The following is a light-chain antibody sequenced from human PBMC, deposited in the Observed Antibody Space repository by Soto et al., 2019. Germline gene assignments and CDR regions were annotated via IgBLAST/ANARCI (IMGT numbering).Light chain of an antibody. CDR3: CSYAGRSTWV. CDR1: SSDVGSYNI. CDR2: EGS. Sequence: QSALTQPASVSGSPEQSITISCTGTSSDVGSYNIVSWYQQHPGKAPKLMIYEGSKRPSGVSNRFSGSKSGNTASLTISGLQAEDEAYYCCCSYAGRSTWVFGGGSQLTVL. V-gene: IGLV2-23*01. J-gene: IGLJ3*02.